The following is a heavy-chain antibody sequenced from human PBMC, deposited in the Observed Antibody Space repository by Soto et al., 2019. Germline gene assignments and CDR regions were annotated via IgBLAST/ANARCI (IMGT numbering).Heavy chain of an antibody. Sequence: PSETLSLTCAVSGGSISSGGYSWSWIRQPPGKGLEWIGYIYHSGSTYYNPSLKSRVTISVDRSKNQFSLKLSSVTAADTAVYYCAGSSPHLHWFDPWGQGTLVTVSS. J-gene: IGHJ5*02. CDR1: GGSISSGGYS. V-gene: IGHV4-30-2*01. CDR3: AGSSPHLHWFDP. CDR2: IYHSGST. D-gene: IGHD6-13*01.